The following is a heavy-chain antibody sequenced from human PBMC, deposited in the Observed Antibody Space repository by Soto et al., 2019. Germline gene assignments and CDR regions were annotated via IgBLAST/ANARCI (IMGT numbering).Heavy chain of an antibody. Sequence: GGSLRLSCAASGFTFSSYGMHWVRQAPGKGLEWVAVIWYDGSNKYYADSVKGRFTISRDNSKNTLYLQMNSLRAEDTAVYYCARVHKKYCSSTSCYPHFDYWGQGTLVTVSS. V-gene: IGHV3-33*01. J-gene: IGHJ4*02. CDR3: ARVHKKYCSSTSCYPHFDY. CDR1: GFTFSSYG. D-gene: IGHD2-2*01. CDR2: IWYDGSNK.